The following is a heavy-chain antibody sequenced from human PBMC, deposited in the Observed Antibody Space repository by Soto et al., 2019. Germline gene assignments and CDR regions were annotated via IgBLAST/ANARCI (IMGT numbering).Heavy chain of an antibody. V-gene: IGHV3-74*01. CDR1: GFTFSSYW. D-gene: IGHD3-10*01. Sequence: PGGPLRLSCAASGFTFSSYWMHWVRQAPGKGLVWVSRINSDGSSTSYADSVKGRFTISRDNAKTTLYLQMNSLRAEDTAVYYCARDQDVLLWFGAHYGMDVWGQGTTVTVSS. J-gene: IGHJ6*02. CDR2: INSDGSST. CDR3: ARDQDVLLWFGAHYGMDV.